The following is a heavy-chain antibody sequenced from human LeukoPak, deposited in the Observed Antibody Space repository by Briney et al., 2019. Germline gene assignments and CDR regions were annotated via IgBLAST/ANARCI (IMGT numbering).Heavy chain of an antibody. D-gene: IGHD5-18*01. CDR2: INSDGSST. Sequence: PGGSLRLPCAASGFTFSNYCMHWVRQAPGKGLVWVSRINSDGSSTTYADSVKGRFTISRDNGQNRLYLQMNSLRAEDTAVYYCAREGRGYSYAFEYWGQGTLVTVSS. CDR3: AREGRGYSYAFEY. CDR1: GFTFSNYC. J-gene: IGHJ4*02. V-gene: IGHV3-74*01.